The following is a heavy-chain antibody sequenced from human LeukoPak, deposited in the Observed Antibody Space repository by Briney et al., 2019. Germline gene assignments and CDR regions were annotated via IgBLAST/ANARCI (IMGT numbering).Heavy chain of an antibody. V-gene: IGHV3-21*01. CDR2: ISSSSSYI. J-gene: IGHJ4*02. Sequence: GGSLRLSCAASEFTFSSYSMNWVRQAPGKGLEWVSSISSSSSYIYYADSVKGRLTISRDNAKNSLYLQMNSLRAEDTAVYYCARGFSSSRPHYFDYWGQGTLVTVSS. D-gene: IGHD6-13*01. CDR1: EFTFSSYS. CDR3: ARGFSSSRPHYFDY.